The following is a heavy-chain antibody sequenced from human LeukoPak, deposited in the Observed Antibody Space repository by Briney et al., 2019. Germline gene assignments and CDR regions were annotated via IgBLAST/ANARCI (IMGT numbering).Heavy chain of an antibody. J-gene: IGHJ4*02. CDR1: GFTFSSYA. Sequence: GRSLRLSCAASGFTFSSYAMSWVRQAPGKGLEWVSAISGSGGSTYYADSVKGRFTISRDNSKNTLYLQMNSLRAEDTAVYYCAKVVDIVVVPAASRFDYWGQGTLVTVSS. D-gene: IGHD2-2*03. CDR2: ISGSGGST. CDR3: AKVVDIVVVPAASRFDY. V-gene: IGHV3-23*01.